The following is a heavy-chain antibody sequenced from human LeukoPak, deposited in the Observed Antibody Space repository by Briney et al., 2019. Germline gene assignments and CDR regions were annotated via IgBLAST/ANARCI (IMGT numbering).Heavy chain of an antibody. Sequence: GGCLRLSRAASRFSVCTKYMNWGCPAPGRGLEWVSILYSGRESYYGDSVEGLFIITRDSSKNTLFLQMNDLRVEDTAVYYCARAGDHFHWYLDLWGRGTLVTVFS. CDR2: LYSGRES. D-gene: IGHD1-14*01. CDR3: ARAGDHFHWYLDL. J-gene: IGHJ2*01. CDR1: RFSVCTKY. V-gene: IGHV3-53*01.